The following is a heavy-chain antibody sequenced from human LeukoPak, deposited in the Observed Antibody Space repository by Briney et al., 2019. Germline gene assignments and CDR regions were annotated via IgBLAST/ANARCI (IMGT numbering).Heavy chain of an antibody. Sequence: SETLSLTCTVSGDSISSSSSYWGWIRQPPGEGLEWIGSIYYSGSTYYNTSLKSRVTISVDTSKNQFSLRLNSVTAADTAVYFCARGRVSSSTWHSTYYYYFYMDVWGKGTTVTVSS. CDR2: IYYSGST. J-gene: IGHJ6*03. D-gene: IGHD4-11*01. CDR3: ARGRVSSSTWHSTYYYYFYMDV. V-gene: IGHV4-39*01. CDR1: GDSISSSSSY.